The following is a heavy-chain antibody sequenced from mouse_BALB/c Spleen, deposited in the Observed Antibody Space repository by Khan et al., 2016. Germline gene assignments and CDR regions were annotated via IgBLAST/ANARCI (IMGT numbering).Heavy chain of an antibody. CDR2: ISSGGSAI. CDR3: GRGDY. CDR1: GFTFSSFG. Sequence: EVQLVESGGGLVQPGGSRKLSCAASGFTFSSFGMHWVRQAPEKGLEWLAFISSGGSAIYYSDTVKGRFTIPRDNPKNTLFLQMTSLWSDDTAMYYCGRGDYWGQGTTLTVSS. V-gene: IGHV5-17*02. J-gene: IGHJ2*01.